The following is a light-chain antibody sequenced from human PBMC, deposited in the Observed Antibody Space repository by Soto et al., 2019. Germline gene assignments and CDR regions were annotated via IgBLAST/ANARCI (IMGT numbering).Light chain of an antibody. J-gene: IGLJ2*01. CDR3: SSYTSSGTVV. V-gene: IGLV2-14*01. CDR1: SSDVGGYNY. CDR2: EVS. Sequence: QSVLTQPASVSGSPGQSIIISCTGTSSDVGGYNYVSWYQQHPGKAPKLMIYEVSNRPSGVSNRFSGSKSGNTASLSISGLQAEDEADYHCSSYTSSGTVVFGGGTKLTVL.